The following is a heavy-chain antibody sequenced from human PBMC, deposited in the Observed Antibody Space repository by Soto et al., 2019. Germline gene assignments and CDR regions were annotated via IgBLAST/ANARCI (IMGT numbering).Heavy chain of an antibody. J-gene: IGHJ3*02. CDR2: ISAYNGNT. V-gene: IGHV1-18*01. CDR1: GYTFTIYG. CDR3: AGDLEWLGNAFDI. D-gene: IGHD6-19*01. Sequence: ASVKVSCKASGYTFTIYGIIWVRQAPGQGLEWMGWISAYNGNTNYAQKLQGRVTMTTDTSTSTAYMELRSLRSDDTAVYYCAGDLEWLGNAFDIWGQGTMVTVSS.